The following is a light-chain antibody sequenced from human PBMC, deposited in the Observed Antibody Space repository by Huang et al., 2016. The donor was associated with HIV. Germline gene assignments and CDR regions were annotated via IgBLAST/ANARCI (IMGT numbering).Light chain of an antibody. J-gene: IGKJ5*01. Sequence: IQLTQSPSSLSASVGDRVTITCRARQGIRSHVAWYQLKPGKAPKLLIYSASTLRSGVPSRFSGSGSGTDFTLTISSLQPDDFASYYCQQLNTYPITFGQGTRLEIK. CDR1: QGIRSH. CDR2: SAS. V-gene: IGKV1-9*01. CDR3: QQLNTYPIT.